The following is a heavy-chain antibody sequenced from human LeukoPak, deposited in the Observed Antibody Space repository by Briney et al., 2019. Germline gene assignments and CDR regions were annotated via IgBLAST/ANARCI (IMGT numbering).Heavy chain of an antibody. Sequence: SETLSLTCAVYGGSFSGYYWSWIRQPPGKGLEWIGEINHSGSTNYNPSLKSRVTISVDTSKNQFSLKLSSVTAADTAVYYCARHLSHIDYYDSSGYFDYFDYWGQGTLVTVSS. CDR1: GGSFSGYY. V-gene: IGHV4-34*01. J-gene: IGHJ4*02. CDR3: ARHLSHIDYYDSSGYFDYFDY. CDR2: INHSGST. D-gene: IGHD3-22*01.